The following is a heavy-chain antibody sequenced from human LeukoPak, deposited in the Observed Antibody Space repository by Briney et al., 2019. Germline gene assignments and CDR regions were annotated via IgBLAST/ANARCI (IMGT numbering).Heavy chain of an antibody. J-gene: IGHJ4*02. CDR1: GYSFTNYW. V-gene: IGHV5-10-1*01. Sequence: GESLQISCKGSGYSFTNYWISWVRQMPGKGLEWMGRIDPSDSYINYSPSFQGHVTISADKSIGTAYLQWSSLKASDTAMYYCAGHTAFALHYHDSWGQGTLVTVSS. D-gene: IGHD4-11*01. CDR3: AGHTAFALHYHDS. CDR2: IDPSDSYI.